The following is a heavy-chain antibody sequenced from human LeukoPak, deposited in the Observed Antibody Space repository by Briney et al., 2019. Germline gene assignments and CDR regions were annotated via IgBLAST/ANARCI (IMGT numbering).Heavy chain of an antibody. V-gene: IGHV1-18*01. D-gene: IGHD3-3*01. Sequence: ASVKVSCKASGYTFTSYGISWVRQAPGQGLEWMGWISAYNGNTNYAQKLQGRVTMTTDTSTSTAYMELRSLGSDDTAVYYCARDVLRAIFGVVTPVDPWGQGTLVTVSS. CDR1: GYTFTSYG. CDR2: ISAYNGNT. J-gene: IGHJ5*02. CDR3: ARDVLRAIFGVVTPVDP.